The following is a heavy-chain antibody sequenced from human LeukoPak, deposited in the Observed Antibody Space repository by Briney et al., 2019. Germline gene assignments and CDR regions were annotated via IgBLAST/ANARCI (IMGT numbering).Heavy chain of an antibody. Sequence: PGRSLRLSCAAPGFTFSSYGMHSVRQAPGKGLEWVAVISYEGSHKYYADSVKGRFTISKDNSKDTLYLQMHSVRAEDTAVYYCAKLPLTGEPDYWGQGTLVTVSS. D-gene: IGHD7-27*01. J-gene: IGHJ4*02. CDR1: GFTFSSYG. CDR3: AKLPLTGEPDY. CDR2: ISYEGSHK. V-gene: IGHV3-30*18.